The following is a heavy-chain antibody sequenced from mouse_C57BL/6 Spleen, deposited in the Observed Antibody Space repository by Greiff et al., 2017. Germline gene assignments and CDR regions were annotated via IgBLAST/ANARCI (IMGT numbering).Heavy chain of an antibody. CDR1: GYTFTDYN. D-gene: IGHD2-3*01. CDR3: ARSEAIYDCYYFNWYFHV. V-gene: IGHV1-18*01. J-gene: IGHJ1*03. Sequence: VQLQQSGPELVKPGASVKIPCKASGYTFTDYNMDWVKQSHGKSLEWIGDINPNNGGTIYNQKFKGKATLTVDKSSSTANMELRSLTSEDAAVYCCARSEAIYDCYYFNWYFHVWGTGTTVTVSS. CDR2: INPNNGGT.